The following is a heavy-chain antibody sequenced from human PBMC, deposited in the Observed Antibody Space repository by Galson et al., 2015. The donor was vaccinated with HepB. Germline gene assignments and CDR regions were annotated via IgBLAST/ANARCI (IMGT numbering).Heavy chain of an antibody. CDR3: AKDFYDTLTGYYGPDY. CDR2: ISYDGSNK. CDR1: GFTFSSYG. J-gene: IGHJ4*02. D-gene: IGHD3-9*01. V-gene: IGHV3-30*18. Sequence: SLRLSCAASGFTFSSYGIHWVRQAPGKGLEWVAVISYDGSNKYYADSVKGRFTISRDNSKNTLYLQMNSLRVEDTAVYYCAKDFYDTLTGYYGPDYWGQGALVTVS.